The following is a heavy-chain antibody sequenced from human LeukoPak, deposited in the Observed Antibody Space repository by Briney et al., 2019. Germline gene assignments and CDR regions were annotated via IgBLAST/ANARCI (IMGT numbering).Heavy chain of an antibody. J-gene: IGHJ4*02. V-gene: IGHV4-4*02. CDR1: GASISSANW. CDR2: VYHSGRT. CDR3: ARHPDTAMVPFDY. D-gene: IGHD5-18*01. Sequence: PSETLSLTCAVSGASISSANWWSWVRQPPGKGLEWIGEVYHSGRTNYNPSLKSRVTISVDKSRNQFSLKLSSVTAADTAVYYCARHPDTAMVPFDYWGQGTLVTVSS.